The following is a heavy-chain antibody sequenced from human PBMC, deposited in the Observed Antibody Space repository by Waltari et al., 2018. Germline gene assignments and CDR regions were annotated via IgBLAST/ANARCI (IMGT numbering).Heavy chain of an antibody. CDR3: ARNWELRGGMDV. CDR1: GGSFSGYH. CDR2: INHSGNT. V-gene: IGHV4-34*02. Sequence: QVQLRQCGAGLLKPSETLSHTCAVYGGSFSGYHWSWIRQPPGKGLEWIGEINHSGNTNQNPSLKSRVTISVDTSKNQFSLKLTSVTAADTAVYYCARNWELRGGMDVWGKGTTVTVSS. D-gene: IGHD1-26*01. J-gene: IGHJ6*03.